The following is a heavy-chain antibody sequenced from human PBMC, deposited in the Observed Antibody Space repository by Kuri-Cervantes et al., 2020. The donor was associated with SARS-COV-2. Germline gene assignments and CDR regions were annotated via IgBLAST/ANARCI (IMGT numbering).Heavy chain of an antibody. CDR1: GYSFSTYW. J-gene: IGHJ4*02. D-gene: IGHD3-10*01. CDR2: IYGGDSGT. V-gene: IGHV5-51*01. CDR3: VSLFVGSMVRGPAEY. Sequence: KVSCKGSGYSFSTYWIGWVRQMPGKGLEWMGIIYGGDSGTRYSPSFQGQVTMSADKSISTAYLQWSSLKASDTAMYYCVSLFVGSMVRGPAEYWGQGTLVTVSS.